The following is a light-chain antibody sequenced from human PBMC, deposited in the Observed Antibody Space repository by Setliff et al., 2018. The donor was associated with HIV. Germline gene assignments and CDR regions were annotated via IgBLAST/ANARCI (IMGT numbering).Light chain of an antibody. CDR1: SNDVGGHNY. Sequence: QSVLAQPPSVSGSPGQSITISCTGTSNDVGGHNYVSWYQQYPGKAPKLMIYEVTRRPSGVSSRFSGSKSGNTASLTISGLQAEDEADYYCCSYADTSTYVFGTGTKVTVL. CDR2: EVT. V-gene: IGLV2-23*02. CDR3: CSYADTSTYV. J-gene: IGLJ1*01.